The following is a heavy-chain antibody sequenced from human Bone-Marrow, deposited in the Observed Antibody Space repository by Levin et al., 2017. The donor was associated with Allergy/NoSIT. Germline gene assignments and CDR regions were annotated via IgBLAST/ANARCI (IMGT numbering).Heavy chain of an antibody. CDR3: ASPVGCSSTSCYIWDAFDI. Sequence: GESLKISCKGSGYSFTSYWIGWVRQMPGKGLEWMGIIYPGDSDTRYSPSFQGQVTISADKSISTAYLQWSSLKASDTAMYYCASPVGCSSTSCYIWDAFDIWGQGTMVTVSS. CDR2: IYPGDSDT. D-gene: IGHD2-2*02. J-gene: IGHJ3*02. V-gene: IGHV5-51*01. CDR1: GYSFTSYW.